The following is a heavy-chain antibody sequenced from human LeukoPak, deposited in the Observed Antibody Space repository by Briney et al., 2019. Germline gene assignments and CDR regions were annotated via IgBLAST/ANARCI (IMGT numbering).Heavy chain of an antibody. CDR3: AKGPLNCGGDCYPSYNWFDP. CDR1: GFTFSCYA. J-gene: IGHJ5*02. D-gene: IGHD2-21*01. V-gene: IGHV3-23*01. CDR2: ISDSGGST. Sequence: GGSLRVSCAASGFTFSCYAMSWVRQAPGKGMECVSAISDSGGSTYYADSVKGRFTISRDNSKNTLCLQVNSLRSEDTAVYYCAKGPLNCGGDCYPSYNWFDPWGQGTLVTVSS.